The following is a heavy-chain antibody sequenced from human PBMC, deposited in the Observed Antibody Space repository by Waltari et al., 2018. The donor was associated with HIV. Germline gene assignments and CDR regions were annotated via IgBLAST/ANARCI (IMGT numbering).Heavy chain of an antibody. D-gene: IGHD6-19*01. CDR2: LYYSGST. Sequence: QLQLQESGPGLVKPSETLSLTCTVSGGSISSSSYYWGWIRQPPGTGLAWLGSLYYSGSTYYNPSLKSRVTISVDTSKNQFSLKLSSVTAADTAVYYCARRDGSGWDNYYYGMDVWGQGTTVTVSS. V-gene: IGHV4-39*01. CDR1: GGSISSSSYY. J-gene: IGHJ6*02. CDR3: ARRDGSGWDNYYYGMDV.